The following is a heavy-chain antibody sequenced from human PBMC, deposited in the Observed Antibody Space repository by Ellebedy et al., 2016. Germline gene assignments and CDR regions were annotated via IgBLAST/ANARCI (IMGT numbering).Heavy chain of an antibody. CDR3: ARDTGSVDPNAFDI. V-gene: IGHV4-4*07. Sequence: GSLRLXCTVAGGSISNYYWSWIRQPAGKGLEWIGRIYSTESTDYNPSLKSRVIMSLDTSKNQLSLRLTSVTAADTAVYYCARDTGSVDPNAFDIWGQGSMVTVSS. D-gene: IGHD1-26*01. J-gene: IGHJ3*02. CDR2: IYSTEST. CDR1: GGSISNYY.